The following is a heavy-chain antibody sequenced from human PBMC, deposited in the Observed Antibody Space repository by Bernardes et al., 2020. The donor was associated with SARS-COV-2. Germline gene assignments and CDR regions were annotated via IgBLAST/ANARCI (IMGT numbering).Heavy chain of an antibody. CDR1: GGSISSSNYY. V-gene: IGHV4-39*01. D-gene: IGHD2-21*01. J-gene: IGHJ6*02. Sequence: SETLSLTCTVSGGSISSSNYYWGWIRQPPGKGLEWIGSIYSSGSSSYNPSLQSRVRASVDTSKNQISLRLSFVTAADTAVYYCAGSSCGIDCYIGGLRSWDYGMDVWGQGTTVTVSS. CDR2: IYSSGSS. CDR3: AGSSCGIDCYIGGLRSWDYGMDV.